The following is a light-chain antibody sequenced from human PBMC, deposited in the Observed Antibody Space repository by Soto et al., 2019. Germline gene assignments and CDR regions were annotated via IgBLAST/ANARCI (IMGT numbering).Light chain of an antibody. J-gene: IGLJ2*01. CDR1: SSNIGSNT. V-gene: IGLV1-44*01. CDR3: QSYDSSLSGVI. CDR2: GNT. Sequence: QSVLTQPPSASGTPGQRVTISCSGSSSNIGSNTVNWYQQLPGTAPKLLIYGNTIRPSGVPDRFSASKSGTSASLAITGLQAEDEAAYYCQSYDSSLSGVIFGGGTKLTVL.